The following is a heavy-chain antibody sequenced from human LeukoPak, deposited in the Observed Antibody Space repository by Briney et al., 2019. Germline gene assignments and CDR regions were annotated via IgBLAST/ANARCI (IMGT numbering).Heavy chain of an antibody. CDR2: ISYDGSNK. Sequence: GSLRLSCAASGFTFSSYGMHWVRQAPGKGLEWVAVISYDGSNKYYADSVKGRFTISRDNSKNTLYLQMNSLRAEDTAVYYCVKDRGAGAGMDVWGQGTTVTVSS. D-gene: IGHD3-10*01. V-gene: IGHV3-30*18. J-gene: IGHJ6*02. CDR1: GFTFSSYG. CDR3: VKDRGAGAGMDV.